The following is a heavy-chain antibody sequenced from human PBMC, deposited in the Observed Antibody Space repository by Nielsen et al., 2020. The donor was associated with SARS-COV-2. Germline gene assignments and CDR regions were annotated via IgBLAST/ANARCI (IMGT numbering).Heavy chain of an antibody. CDR1: GDSVSSSSVA. CDR3: TRDPGYYHGMDV. J-gene: IGHJ6*02. Sequence: SQTLSLTCVISGDSVSSSSVAWNWIRQSPSRGLEWLGRIYYRSKWFYEYATFVRSRITIDPDTSKNHFSLHLNSVTSEDTAMYYCTRDPGYYHGMDVWDQGTTVIVSS. CDR2: IYYRSKWFY. V-gene: IGHV6-1*01.